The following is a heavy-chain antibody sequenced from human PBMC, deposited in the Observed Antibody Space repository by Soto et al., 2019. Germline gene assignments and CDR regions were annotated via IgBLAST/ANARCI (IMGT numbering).Heavy chain of an antibody. J-gene: IGHJ4*02. CDR2: IRGGCGGT. Sequence: PGGSLRLSCAASGFTFSSYAMSWVRQAPGKGLEWVSAIRGGCGGTYYADSVKGRFTISRDNSKNTQYLQMNSLRAEDTAVYYCARVLGGSGSPVDYWGQGTLVTVSS. V-gene: IGHV3-23*01. CDR1: GFTFSSYA. CDR3: ARVLGGSGSPVDY. D-gene: IGHD2-15*01.